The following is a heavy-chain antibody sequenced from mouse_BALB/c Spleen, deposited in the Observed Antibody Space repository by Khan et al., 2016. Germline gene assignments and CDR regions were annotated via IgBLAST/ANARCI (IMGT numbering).Heavy chain of an antibody. CDR2: IWAAGRT. CDR3: SSDYDGFAY. D-gene: IGHD2-12*01. Sequence: QVQLKQSGPGLVAPSQSLSITCTVSGFSLTGYGVNWVRQPPGKGLEWLGKIWAAGRTDYNSALKSRVSISKDNSKSQVVLKMNSLQTDDTATYYCSSDYDGFAYWGQGTLVIVSA. CDR1: GFSLTGYG. V-gene: IGHV2-6-7*01. J-gene: IGHJ3*01.